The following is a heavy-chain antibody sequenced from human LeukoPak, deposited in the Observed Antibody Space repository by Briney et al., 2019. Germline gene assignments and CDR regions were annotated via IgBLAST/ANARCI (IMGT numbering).Heavy chain of an antibody. J-gene: IGHJ4*02. V-gene: IGHV4-30-4*08. CDR1: GGSISSGDYY. CDR3: ARAILATIPYYFDY. CDR2: IYYSGST. D-gene: IGHD5-24*01. Sequence: PSETLSLTCTVPGGSISSGDYYWSWIRQPPGKGLERLGYIYYSGSTYYHPSLKSRVTISVYTSKNQFSLKLSSVTAADTDVYYCARAILATIPYYFDYWGQGTLVTVSS.